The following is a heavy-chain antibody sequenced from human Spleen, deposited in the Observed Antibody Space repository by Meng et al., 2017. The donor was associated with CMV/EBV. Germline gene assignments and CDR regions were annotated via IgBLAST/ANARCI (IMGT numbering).Heavy chain of an antibody. V-gene: IGHV5-51*01. CDR2: IYPGDSDT. CDR1: GYSFTNYW. D-gene: IGHD6-13*01. J-gene: IGHJ4*02. Sequence: KVSCKGSGYSFTNYWIGWVRQMAGKGLEWMGIIYPGDSDTRYNPSFRGQVTIPADTSITTAYLQWSSLKASDTAMYYCAREEYSSSWYGRFDFWGQGILVTVSS. CDR3: AREEYSSSWYGRFDF.